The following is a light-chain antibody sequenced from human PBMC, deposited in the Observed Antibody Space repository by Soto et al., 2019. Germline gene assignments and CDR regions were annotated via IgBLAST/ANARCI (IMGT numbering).Light chain of an antibody. CDR1: QSVSSN. CDR3: QQYNNWPPLT. J-gene: IGKJ4*01. CDR2: DAS. Sequence: EIVMTQSPATLSVSPGERATLSCRASQSVSSNLAWYQQKPGQAPRLLIYDASTRATGISDRFSGSGSGTEFTLTISSLQSEDFAVYYCQQYNNWPPLTFGGGTKVEIK. V-gene: IGKV3-15*01.